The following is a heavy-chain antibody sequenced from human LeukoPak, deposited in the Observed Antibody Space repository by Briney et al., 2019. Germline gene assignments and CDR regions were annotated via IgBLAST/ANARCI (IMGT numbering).Heavy chain of an antibody. CDR2: ISGSGGST. J-gene: IGHJ6*02. CDR3: ANYYDSSGLYGMDV. D-gene: IGHD3-22*01. CDR1: GFTFSSYA. V-gene: IGHV3-23*01. Sequence: PGGSLRFSCAASGFTFSSYAMSWVRQAPGKGLEWVSAISGSGGSTYYADSVKGRFTISRDNSKNTLYLQMNSLRAEDTAVYYCANYYDSSGLYGMDVWGQGTTVTVSS.